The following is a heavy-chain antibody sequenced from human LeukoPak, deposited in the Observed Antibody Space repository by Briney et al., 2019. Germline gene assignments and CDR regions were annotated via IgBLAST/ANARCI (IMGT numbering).Heavy chain of an antibody. CDR2: IYFSGSS. J-gene: IGHJ4*02. CDR1: GDSINGYY. V-gene: IGHV4-59*08. CDR3: VRHDNGCFHY. D-gene: IGHD5-12*01. Sequence: SETLSLTCSVSGDSINGYYWSWVRQPPGRGLEWIGYIYFSGSSRYNPSLESRLTLSVATSKNQFSLNLNSVTAADTAVYYCVRHDNGCFHYWGQGTLVTVSS.